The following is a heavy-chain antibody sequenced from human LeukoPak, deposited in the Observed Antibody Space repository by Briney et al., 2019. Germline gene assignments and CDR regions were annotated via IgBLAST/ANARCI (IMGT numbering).Heavy chain of an antibody. J-gene: IGHJ3*02. Sequence: PSETLSLTCTVSGGSISSYYWSWIRQPPGKGLEWIGYIYYSGSTNYNPSLKSRVTISVDTSKNQFSLKLSSVTAADTAVYYCARLPTPPLGRDAFDIWGQGTMVTVSS. V-gene: IGHV4-59*08. CDR2: IYYSGST. CDR3: ARLPTPPLGRDAFDI. D-gene: IGHD7-27*01. CDR1: GGSISSYY.